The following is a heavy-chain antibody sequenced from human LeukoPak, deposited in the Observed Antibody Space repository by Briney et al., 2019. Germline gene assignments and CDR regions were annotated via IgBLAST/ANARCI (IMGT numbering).Heavy chain of an antibody. J-gene: IGHJ3*02. CDR3: ARDDEVVTIFGVARSYAFDI. Sequence: GASVKVSCKASGYTFTGYYMHWVRQAPGQGLEWMGWINPNSGGTNYAQKFQGRVTMTRDTSISTAYMELSRLRSDDTAVYYCARDDEVVTIFGVARSYAFDIWGQGTMVTVSS. CDR1: GYTFTGYY. CDR2: INPNSGGT. D-gene: IGHD3-3*01. V-gene: IGHV1-2*02.